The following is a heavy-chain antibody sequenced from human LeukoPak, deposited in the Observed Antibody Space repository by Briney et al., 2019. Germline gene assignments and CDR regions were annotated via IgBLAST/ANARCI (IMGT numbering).Heavy chain of an antibody. J-gene: IGHJ4*02. CDR3: ARGGSVFAYFFDY. V-gene: IGHV3-23*01. Sequence: GGSLRLSCAASGFIFSNYAMTWARLTPGKGLEWVSAISGSGGTTYYADSGKGRFTISRDSSTNTLYLQLSSRRAEDTAIYYCARGGSVFAYFFDYWGQGTLVAVSS. CDR1: GFIFSNYA. CDR2: ISGSGGTT. D-gene: IGHD3-10*01.